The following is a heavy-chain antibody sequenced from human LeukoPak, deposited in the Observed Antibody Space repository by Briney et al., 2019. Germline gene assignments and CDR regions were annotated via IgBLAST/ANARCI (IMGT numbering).Heavy chain of an antibody. D-gene: IGHD5-18*01. Sequence: PSETLSLTCTVSGYSLSSAYYWGWIRQPPGKGLEWIGIIYHSGSTYYNPSLKSRVTISVDTSKNQFSLKLSSMTAADTAMYYCARGPDTAMLNDAFDIWGQGTMVTVSS. CDR2: IYHSGST. V-gene: IGHV4-38-2*02. CDR1: GYSLSSAYY. CDR3: ARGPDTAMLNDAFDI. J-gene: IGHJ3*02.